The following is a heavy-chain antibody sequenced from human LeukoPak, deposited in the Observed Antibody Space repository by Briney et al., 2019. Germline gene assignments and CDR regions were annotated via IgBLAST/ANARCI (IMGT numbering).Heavy chain of an antibody. D-gene: IGHD3-22*01. J-gene: IGHJ4*02. CDR3: ATSRDYCDSSGYYLDFDY. V-gene: IGHV1-2*02. CDR2: INPNSGGT. CDR1: GYTFTGYY. Sequence: GASVKVSCKASGYTFTGYYMHWGRQAPGQGLEWMGWINPNSGGTNYAQKFQSRVTMTRDTSISTAYMELSRLRSDDTPVYYCATSRDYCDSSGYYLDFDYWGQGTLVTVSS.